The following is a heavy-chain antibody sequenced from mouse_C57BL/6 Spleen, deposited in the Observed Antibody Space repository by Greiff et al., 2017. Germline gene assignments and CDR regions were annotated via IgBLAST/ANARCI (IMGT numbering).Heavy chain of an antibody. Sequence: QVQLQQPGAELVMPGASVKLSCKASGYTFTSYWMHWVKQRPGQGLEWIGEIDPSDSYTNNNQKFKDKSTLTVDKSSSTAYMQLSSLTSEDSSVYYGAKDYGNYEAWFAYWGQGTLVTVSA. CDR2: IDPSDSYT. J-gene: IGHJ3*01. V-gene: IGHV1-69*01. CDR1: GYTFTSYW. CDR3: AKDYGNYEAWFAY. D-gene: IGHD2-1*01.